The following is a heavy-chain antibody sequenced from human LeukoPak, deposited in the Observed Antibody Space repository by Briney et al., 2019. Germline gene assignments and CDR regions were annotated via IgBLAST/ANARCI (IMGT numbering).Heavy chain of an antibody. J-gene: IGHJ4*02. V-gene: IGHV3-23*01. CDR2: ISGSGAST. D-gene: IGHD3-9*01. CDR3: AKAPILTGYLAYFDY. Sequence: GGSLRLSCAASGFTFSSYAMSWVRQAPGKGLEWVSAISGSGASTYYADSVKGRFTISRDNSKNTLYLQMNSLRAEDTAVYYCAKAPILTGYLAYFDYWGQGTLVTVSS. CDR1: GFTFSSYA.